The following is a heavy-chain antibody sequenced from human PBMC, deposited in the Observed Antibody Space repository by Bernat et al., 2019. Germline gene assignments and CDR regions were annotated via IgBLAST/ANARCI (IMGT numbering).Heavy chain of an antibody. CDR2: ISGDGGST. V-gene: IGHV3-43*02. D-gene: IGHD3-22*01. J-gene: IGHJ1*01. CDR3: AKAPRSGYYAQYFQH. Sequence: EVQLVESGGGVVQPGGSLRLSCAASGFTFDDYAMHWVRQAPGKGLEWVSLISGDGGSTYYADSVKVRFTISLDNSKNSLYLQMNSLRTEDTALYYCAKAPRSGYYAQYFQHWGQGTLVTVSS. CDR1: GFTFDDYA.